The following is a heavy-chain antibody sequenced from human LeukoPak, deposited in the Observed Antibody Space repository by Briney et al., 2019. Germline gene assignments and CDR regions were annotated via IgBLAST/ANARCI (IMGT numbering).Heavy chain of an antibody. CDR2: IYPRDSDT. J-gene: IGHJ4*02. CDR3: ARRQYSGYDFDF. CDR1: GYIFTNYW. D-gene: IGHD5-12*01. Sequence: GASLKISCKASGYIFTNYWIGWVRQMPGKGLEWMGIIYPRDSDTRYSPSFQGQVTVSADKSISTAYLQWNTLEASDTAMYYCARRQYSGYDFDFWGQGTLVTVSS. V-gene: IGHV5-51*01.